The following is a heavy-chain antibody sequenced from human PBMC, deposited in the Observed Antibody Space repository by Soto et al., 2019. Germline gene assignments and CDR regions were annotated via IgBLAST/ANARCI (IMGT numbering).Heavy chain of an antibody. J-gene: IGHJ4*02. CDR3: ARLAY. Sequence: GSLRLSCEASGFTFSCVSMHWVRQVPGKGMEWVASISSEPSVTWYADSVKGRFIISRANAQNSLFLQMNALSPEDTAIYSCARLAYWGPGTQVTVSS. CDR2: ISSEPSVT. CDR1: GFTFSCVS. V-gene: IGHV3-21*01.